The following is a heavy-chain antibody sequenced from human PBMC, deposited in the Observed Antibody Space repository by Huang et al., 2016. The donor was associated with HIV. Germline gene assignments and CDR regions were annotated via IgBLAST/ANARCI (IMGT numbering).Heavy chain of an antibody. CDR2: INPKSGNT. V-gene: IGHV1-8*02. D-gene: IGHD3-3*01. Sequence: QVQLLQSGAEVKKPGASVKISCKTSGYTFTNYDINWVRQATGQGAEWMGWINPKSGNTGFAKKFQDRVSMTRTTSTTSAYLELSDLSSDDTAVYYCARGVRLYKNRDVPPNTSWGYYDYYMDAWGKGTTVTVS. CDR1: GYTFTNYD. CDR3: ARGVRLYKNRDVPPNTSWGYYDYYMDA. J-gene: IGHJ6*03.